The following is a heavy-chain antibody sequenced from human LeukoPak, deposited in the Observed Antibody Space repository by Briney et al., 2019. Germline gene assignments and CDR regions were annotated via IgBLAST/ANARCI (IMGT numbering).Heavy chain of an antibody. D-gene: IGHD6-13*01. CDR2: IKSKTYGGTT. CDR3: SRGPRYSSSWRLFHFDY. J-gene: IGHJ4*02. V-gene: IGHV3-49*03. CDR1: GFIFGDYA. Sequence: GRSLRLSCKSSGFIFGDYAMTWFRQAPGKGLEWVGFIKSKTYGGTTEYAASVKGRFTISRDDSKSIAYLEMNSLKTEDTGVYYCSRGPRYSSSWRLFHFDYWGQGTLVTVSS.